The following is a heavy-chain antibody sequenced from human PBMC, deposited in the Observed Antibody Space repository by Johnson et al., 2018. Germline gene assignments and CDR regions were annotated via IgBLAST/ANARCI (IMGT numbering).Heavy chain of an antibody. CDR3: TITGTTADY. D-gene: IGHD1-7*01. V-gene: IGHV3-73*01. CDR1: GFTFSGSA. J-gene: IGHJ4*02. Sequence: EVQLVESGGGLVQPGGSLKLSCAASGFTFSGSAMHWVRQASGKGLEWVGRIRSKANSYATAYAASVKGRFTISRDDSKNPAYLQMNSLKTEDTAVYYCTITGTTADYWGQGTLVTVS. CDR2: IRSKANSYAT.